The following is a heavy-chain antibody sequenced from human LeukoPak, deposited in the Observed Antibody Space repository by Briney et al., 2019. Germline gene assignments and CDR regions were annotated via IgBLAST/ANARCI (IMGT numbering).Heavy chain of an antibody. J-gene: IGHJ4*02. CDR3: ASPGEYDLWSGFDN. V-gene: IGHV3-23*01. D-gene: IGHD3-3*01. CDR1: GFTLISYA. Sequence: GGSLRLSCAASGFTLISYAMSWVRQAPGKGLEWVSGISGSGGGAYYEDSVKGRFTISRDNSKNTVYLQMNSLRAEDTAVYYCASPGEYDLWSGFDNWGQGTLVIVSS. CDR2: ISGSGGGA.